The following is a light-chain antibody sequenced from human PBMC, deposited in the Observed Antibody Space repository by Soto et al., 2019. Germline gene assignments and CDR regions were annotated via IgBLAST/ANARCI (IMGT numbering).Light chain of an antibody. CDR3: QHYNSYSEA. V-gene: IGKV1-5*03. CDR1: QTISSW. CDR2: KAS. J-gene: IGKJ1*01. Sequence: DIQMTQSPSTLSGSVGDRVTITCRASQTISSWLAWYQQKPGKAPKLLIYKASTLKSGVPSRFSGSGSGTELTHTISSLQPDDFATYYCQHYNSYSEAFGQGTKVELK.